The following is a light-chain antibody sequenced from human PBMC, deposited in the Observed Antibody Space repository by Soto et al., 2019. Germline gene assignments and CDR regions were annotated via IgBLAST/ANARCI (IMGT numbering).Light chain of an antibody. Sequence: DIQMTQSPSSLSAVVGDTVTITCRASQRCNGWLSGYQQQPGNAPTCLIYNVSYLESGVPSRVRGSGSGTRFTLNILSLQSVDFATGYCPQHKSYSWTFGQGTLVEIK. CDR3: PQHKSYSWT. CDR2: NVS. CDR1: QRCNGW. J-gene: IGKJ1*01. V-gene: IGKV1-5*01.